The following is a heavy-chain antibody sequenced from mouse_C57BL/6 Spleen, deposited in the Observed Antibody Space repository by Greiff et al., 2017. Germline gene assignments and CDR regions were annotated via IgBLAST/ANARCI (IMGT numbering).Heavy chain of an antibody. D-gene: IGHD2-1*01. CDR2: ISSGSSTI. V-gene: IGHV5-17*01. CDR3: ARKIYYGNYGSSMDY. CDR1: GFTFSDYG. Sequence: EVKLVESGGGLVKPGGSLKLSCAASGFTFSDYGMHWVRQAPEKGLEWVAYISSGSSTIYYADTVKGRFTISRGNSKNTLFLQMPSLRSEDTAMYYCARKIYYGNYGSSMDYWGQGTSVTVAA. J-gene: IGHJ4*01.